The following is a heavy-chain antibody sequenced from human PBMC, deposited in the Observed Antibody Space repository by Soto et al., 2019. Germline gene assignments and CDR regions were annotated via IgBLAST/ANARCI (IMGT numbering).Heavy chain of an antibody. J-gene: IGHJ6*02. D-gene: IGHD3-3*01. CDR2: INHSGST. V-gene: IGHV4-34*01. Sequence: SETLSLTCAVYGGSFSGYYWSWIRQPPGKGLEWIGEINHSGSTNYNPSLKSRVTISVDTSKNQFSLKLSSVTAADTAVYYCAREYDFWSGYSAYYGMDVWGQGTKVTVSS. CDR1: GGSFSGYY. CDR3: AREYDFWSGYSAYYGMDV.